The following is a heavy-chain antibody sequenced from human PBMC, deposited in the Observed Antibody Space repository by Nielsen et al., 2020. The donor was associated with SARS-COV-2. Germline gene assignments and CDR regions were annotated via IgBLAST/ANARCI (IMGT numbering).Heavy chain of an antibody. V-gene: IGHV3-23*01. CDR1: GFTFNIYA. CDR2: VSASGGST. J-gene: IGHJ3*01. D-gene: IGHD3-10*01. CDR3: AKDGVVRGDALDL. Sequence: GGSLRLSCAASGFTFNIYAMAWVRRAQGRGLQWVTGVSASGGSTYYTDSVKGRFSISRDNSKNTLFLQMHSLRVEDTALYYCAKDGVVRGDALDLWGQGTMVTVSS.